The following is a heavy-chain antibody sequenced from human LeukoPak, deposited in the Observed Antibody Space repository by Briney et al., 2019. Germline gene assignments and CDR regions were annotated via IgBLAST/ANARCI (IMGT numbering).Heavy chain of an antibody. CDR2: INPNSGGR. Sequence: ASVKVSCKASGYTLTGYYMHWVGQAPGEGREWMGWINPNSGGRNYAQKFQGRVTMTRDTSISTAYMELSRLRSDDAAVYYCARDRVTMVRGAKYYFDYWGQGTLVTVSS. CDR1: GYTLTGYY. D-gene: IGHD3-10*01. V-gene: IGHV1-2*02. CDR3: ARDRVTMVRGAKYYFDY. J-gene: IGHJ4*02.